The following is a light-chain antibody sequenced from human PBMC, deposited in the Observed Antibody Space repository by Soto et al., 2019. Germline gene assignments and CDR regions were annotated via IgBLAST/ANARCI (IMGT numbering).Light chain of an antibody. V-gene: IGLV2-14*01. CDR3: RSYTSSSTR. CDR1: SSDVGGYNY. Sequence: QSALTQPASVSGSPGQSITISCTGTSSDVGGYNYVSWYQQHPGKAPKLMIYDVSNRPSGVSNRFSGSKSGNTASLTISGLQAEDEADYYCRSYTSSSTRFGTGTKVTVL. CDR2: DVS. J-gene: IGLJ1*01.